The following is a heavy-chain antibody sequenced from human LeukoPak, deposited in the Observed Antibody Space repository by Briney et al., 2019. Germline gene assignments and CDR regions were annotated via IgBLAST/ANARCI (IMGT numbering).Heavy chain of an antibody. Sequence: PGGSLRLSCAASGFTVSSNFMSWVRQAPGKGLEWVSVIYSGGSTYYADSVKGRFTISRDNAKNSLYLQMNSLRAEDTAVYYCARGVSAAGTSRWFDPWGQGTLVTVSS. CDR3: ARGVSAAGTSRWFDP. D-gene: IGHD6-13*01. V-gene: IGHV3-66*01. CDR1: GFTVSSNF. CDR2: IYSGGST. J-gene: IGHJ5*02.